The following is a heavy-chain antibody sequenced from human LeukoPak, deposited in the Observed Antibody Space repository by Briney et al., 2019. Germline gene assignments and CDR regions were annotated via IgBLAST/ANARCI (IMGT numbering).Heavy chain of an antibody. CDR3: ATDYYDSSGSIDY. CDR2: IKQDGSEK. Sequence: GGSLRLSCAASGFTLSNYWMSWVRQAPGKGLEWVANIKQDGSEKYYVDSVKGRFTISRDNAKNSLYPQMNSLRAEDTAVYYCATDYYDSSGSIDYWGQGALVTVSS. CDR1: GFTLSNYW. D-gene: IGHD3-22*01. J-gene: IGHJ4*02. V-gene: IGHV3-7*01.